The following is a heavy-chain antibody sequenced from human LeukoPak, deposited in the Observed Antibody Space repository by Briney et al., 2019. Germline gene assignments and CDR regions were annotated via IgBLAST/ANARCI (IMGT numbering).Heavy chain of an antibody. D-gene: IGHD4-17*01. V-gene: IGHV3-74*01. CDR3: AREDVYYGDYPGY. CDR2: INSDGSST. J-gene: IGHJ4*02. CDR1: GFTFSSYW. Sequence: GGSLRLSCAASGFTFSSYWMHWVRQAPGKGLVWVSRINSDGSSTSYADSVKGRFTISRDNAKNTLYLQMNSLRAEDTDVYYCAREDVYYGDYPGYWGQGTLVTVSS.